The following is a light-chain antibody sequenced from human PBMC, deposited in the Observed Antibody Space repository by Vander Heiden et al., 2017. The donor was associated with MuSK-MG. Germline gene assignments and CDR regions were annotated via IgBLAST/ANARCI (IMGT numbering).Light chain of an antibody. CDR3: QQDGSSPHT. Sequence: LVLTQSPGTLPLSPGERATLSCRASQRVSSSYLAWYQQKPGQAPRLLIYGASSRATGIPDRFSGSGSGTDFTLTISRLEPEDFAVYYCQQDGSSPHTFGQGTKLEIK. CDR1: QRVSSSY. CDR2: GAS. V-gene: IGKV3-20*01. J-gene: IGKJ2*01.